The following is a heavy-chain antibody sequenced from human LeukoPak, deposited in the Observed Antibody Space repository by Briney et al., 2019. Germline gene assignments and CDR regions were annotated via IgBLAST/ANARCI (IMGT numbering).Heavy chain of an antibody. CDR1: GFTFSSYA. D-gene: IGHD5-18*01. Sequence: PGGSLRLSCAASGFTFSSYAMSWVRQAPGKGLEWVSAISGSGGSTYYADSVKGRFTISRDNSKNTLHLQMNSLRAEDTAVYYCAKDEREYSYGYDAFDIWGQGTMVTVSS. CDR3: AKDEREYSYGYDAFDI. CDR2: ISGSGGST. J-gene: IGHJ3*02. V-gene: IGHV3-23*01.